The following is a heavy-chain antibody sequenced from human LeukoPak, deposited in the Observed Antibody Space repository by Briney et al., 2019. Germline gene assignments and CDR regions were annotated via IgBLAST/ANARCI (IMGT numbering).Heavy chain of an antibody. CDR1: GYTFTSYA. D-gene: IGHD3-3*01. V-gene: IGHV1-3*01. CDR3: AREPYYDFWSGPDY. CDR2: INAGNGNT. Sequence: GASVKVSCKASGYTFTSYAMHWVRQAPGQRLEWMGRINAGNGNTKYSQKFQGRVTITRDTSASTAYMELSSLRSEDTAVYYCAREPYYDFWSGPDYWGQGTLVTVSS. J-gene: IGHJ4*02.